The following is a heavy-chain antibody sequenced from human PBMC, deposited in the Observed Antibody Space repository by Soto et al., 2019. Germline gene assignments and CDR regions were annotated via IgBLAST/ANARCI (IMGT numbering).Heavy chain of an antibody. CDR1: GYTLTELS. J-gene: IGHJ4*02. Sequence: ASVKVSCKVSGYTLTELSMHWVRQAPGKGLEWMGGFDPEDGETIYAQKFQGRVTMTEDTSTDTAYMELSSLRSEDTAVYYCATKKFIGVVAATGYYFDYWGQGTLVTVSS. D-gene: IGHD2-15*01. CDR2: FDPEDGET. V-gene: IGHV1-24*01. CDR3: ATKKFIGVVAATGYYFDY.